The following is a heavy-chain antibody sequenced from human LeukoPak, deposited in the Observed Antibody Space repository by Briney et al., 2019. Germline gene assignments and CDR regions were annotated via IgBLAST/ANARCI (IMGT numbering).Heavy chain of an antibody. J-gene: IGHJ1*01. CDR2: IKQDGSEK. CDR3: ASVGYSSGWYWAEYFQH. Sequence: GGSLRLSCAASGFTFSSYWMSWVRQAPGKGLEWVANIKQDGSEKYYVDSVKGRFTISRDNAENSLHLQMNSLRAEDTAVYYCASVGYSSGWYWAEYFQHWGQGTLVTVSS. CDR1: GFTFSSYW. V-gene: IGHV3-7*01. D-gene: IGHD6-19*01.